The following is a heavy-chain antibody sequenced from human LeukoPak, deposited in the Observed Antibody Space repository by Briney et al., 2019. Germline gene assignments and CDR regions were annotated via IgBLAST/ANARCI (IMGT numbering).Heavy chain of an antibody. CDR3: AKRTGVTELHFDH. CDR2: IRYDGSNK. D-gene: IGHD1-7*01. Sequence: PGGSLRLSCAASGFTFSSYGMHWVRQAPGKGLEWVAFIRYDGSNKYYADSVKGRFTISRDNSKNTLYQQMNSLRAEDTAVYYCAKRTGVTELHFDHWGQGTLVTVSS. J-gene: IGHJ4*02. CDR1: GFTFSSYG. V-gene: IGHV3-30*02.